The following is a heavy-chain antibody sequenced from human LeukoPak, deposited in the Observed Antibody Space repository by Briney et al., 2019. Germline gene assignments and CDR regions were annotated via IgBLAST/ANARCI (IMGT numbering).Heavy chain of an antibody. CDR2: INPNSGGT. V-gene: IGHV1-2*04. CDR3: ARDQGIAAAGLDY. Sequence: ASVKVSCKASGYTFTGYYMHWVRQAPGQGLEWMGWINPNSGGTNYAQKFQGWVTMTRDTSISTAYTELSRLRSDDTAVYYCARDQGIAAAGLDYWGQGTLVTVSS. D-gene: IGHD6-13*01. CDR1: GYTFTGYY. J-gene: IGHJ4*02.